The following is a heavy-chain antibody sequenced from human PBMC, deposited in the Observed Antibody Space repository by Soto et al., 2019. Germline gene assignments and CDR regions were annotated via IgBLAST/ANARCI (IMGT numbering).Heavy chain of an antibody. Sequence: SETLSLTCSVSGGSISSGGYSWSWIRQPPGKGLEWIGYIYHSGSTYYNPSLKSRVTISVDRSKNQFSLKLSSVTAADTAVYYCASGYSYGFDYWGQGTLVTVSS. CDR2: IYHSGST. D-gene: IGHD5-18*01. CDR3: ASGYSYGFDY. V-gene: IGHV4-30-2*01. CDR1: GGSISSGGYS. J-gene: IGHJ4*02.